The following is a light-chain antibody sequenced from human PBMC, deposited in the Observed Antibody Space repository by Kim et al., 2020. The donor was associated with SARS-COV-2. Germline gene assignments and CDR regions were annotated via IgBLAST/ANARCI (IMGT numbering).Light chain of an antibody. CDR1: NCGSKS. V-gene: IGLV3-21*04. CDR2: YAS. CDR3: QVWDSSSDHPWL. Sequence: PATTATITCGRNNCGSKSVHWYQQKPGQAPVLVIYYASDRPSGIPERFSGSNSGNTATLTISRVEAGDEADYYCQVWDSSSDHPWLFGVGTQLTVL. J-gene: IGLJ3*02.